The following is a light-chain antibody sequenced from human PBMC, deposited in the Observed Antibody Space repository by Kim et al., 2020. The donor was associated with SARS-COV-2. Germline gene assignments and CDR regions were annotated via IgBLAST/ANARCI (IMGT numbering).Light chain of an antibody. Sequence: VSPGQTASITCSGDKLGEKYACWYQQKPGQSPVVVIYQDSKRPSGIPERFSGSTSGTTATLTISGTQAMDEAVYYCQAWDTSTLVFGGGTRLTVL. V-gene: IGLV3-1*01. J-gene: IGLJ3*02. CDR1: KLGEKY. CDR3: QAWDTSTLV. CDR2: QDS.